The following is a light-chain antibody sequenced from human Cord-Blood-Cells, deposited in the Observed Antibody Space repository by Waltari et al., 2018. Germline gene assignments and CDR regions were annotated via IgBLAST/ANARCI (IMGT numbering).Light chain of an antibody. CDR2: GAS. Sequence: EIVLTQSPGTLSLSPVERATLSCRASQSVSSSYLAWYKEKPGQAPRLLIYGASSRATGIPDRVSGSESGTDFTFNISRLEPEDFAVYYCQQYGSSPNTFGQRTKLEIK. CDR1: QSVSSSY. J-gene: IGKJ2*01. V-gene: IGKV3-20*01. CDR3: QQYGSSPNT.